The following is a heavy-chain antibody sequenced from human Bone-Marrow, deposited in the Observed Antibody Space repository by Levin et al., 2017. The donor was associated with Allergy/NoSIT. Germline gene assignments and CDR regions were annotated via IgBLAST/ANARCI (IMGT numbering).Heavy chain of an antibody. CDR3: ARHMSVVVACTLNYFDC. J-gene: IGHJ4*02. Sequence: SETLSLTCSVSGGSISSRNFYWGWVRQPPGKGLEWIGSIFYSGSTYYNPSLKSRVTMSVDTSKTQFSLKLSSVTAADSAVYYCARHMSVVVACTLNYFDCWGQGILVTVSS. CDR1: GGSISSRNFY. V-gene: IGHV4-39*01. D-gene: IGHD2-15*01. CDR2: IFYSGST.